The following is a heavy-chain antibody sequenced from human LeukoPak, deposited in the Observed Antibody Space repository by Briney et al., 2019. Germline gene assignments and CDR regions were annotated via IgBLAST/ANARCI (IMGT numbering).Heavy chain of an antibody. V-gene: IGHV3-23*01. Sequence: GGSLRLSCAASGFTFSNYAMSWVRQAPGKGLEWVSTISGSGDTTYYADSVKGRFTLSRDDSKNTLYLQMNSLRAEDTAVYYCAKAGRYGHNSYFDYWGQGTLVTVSS. CDR3: AKAGRYGHNSYFDY. CDR2: ISGSGDTT. CDR1: GFTFSNYA. D-gene: IGHD5-18*01. J-gene: IGHJ4*02.